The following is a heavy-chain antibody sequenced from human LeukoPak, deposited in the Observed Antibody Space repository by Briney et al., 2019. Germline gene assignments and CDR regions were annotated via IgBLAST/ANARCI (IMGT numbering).Heavy chain of an antibody. D-gene: IGHD6-6*01. Sequence: GGSLRLSCAASGFTFSSHRMQWVREAPGQGLEGVAVIWYDGSYKYHADSVKGRFTISRDNSRNTLYLQMDSLRAEDTAVYYCARWGTSSLDYWGQGTLVTVSS. J-gene: IGHJ4*02. CDR2: IWYDGSYK. CDR3: ARWGTSSLDY. CDR1: GFTFSSHR. V-gene: IGHV3-33*01.